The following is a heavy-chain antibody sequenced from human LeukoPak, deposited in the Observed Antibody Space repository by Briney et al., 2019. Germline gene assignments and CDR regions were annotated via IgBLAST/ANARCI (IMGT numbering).Heavy chain of an antibody. CDR1: GGTFSSYA. CDR2: IIPIFGTA. V-gene: IGHV1-69*01. Sequence: ASVNVSCKASGGTFSSYAISWVRQAPGQGLEWMGGIIPIFGTANYAQKFQGRVTITADESTSTAYMELSSLRSEDTAVYYCARGVGAYNWFDPWGQGTLVTVSS. J-gene: IGHJ5*02. D-gene: IGHD1-26*01. CDR3: ARGVGAYNWFDP.